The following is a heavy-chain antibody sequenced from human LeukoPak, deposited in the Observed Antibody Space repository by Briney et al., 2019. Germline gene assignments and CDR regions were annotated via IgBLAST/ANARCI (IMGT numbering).Heavy chain of an antibody. D-gene: IGHD3-22*01. J-gene: IGHJ4*02. V-gene: IGHV4-39*01. CDR1: GGSISSSSYY. Sequence: PSETLSLTCTVPGGSISSSSYYWGWIRQPPGKGLEWIGSIYYSGSTYYNPSLKSRVTISVDTSKNQFSLKLSSVTAADTAVYYCARHDSSGYYYYIDDWGQGTLVTVSS. CDR2: IYYSGST. CDR3: ARHDSSGYYYYIDD.